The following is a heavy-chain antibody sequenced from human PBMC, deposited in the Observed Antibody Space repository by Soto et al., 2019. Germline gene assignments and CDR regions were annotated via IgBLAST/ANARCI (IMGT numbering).Heavy chain of an antibody. CDR2: IYYSGTT. D-gene: IGHD7-27*01. J-gene: IGHJ4*02. V-gene: IGHV4-28*01. CDR1: GYSISSSNW. Sequence: SETLSLTCAVSGYSISSSNWWGWIRQPPGKGLEWIGYIYYSGTTYYNPSLKSRVAISVDRSRNQFSLKLNSVTAADTAVYYCARLNGDPDYWGQGILVTVSS. CDR3: ARLNGDPDY.